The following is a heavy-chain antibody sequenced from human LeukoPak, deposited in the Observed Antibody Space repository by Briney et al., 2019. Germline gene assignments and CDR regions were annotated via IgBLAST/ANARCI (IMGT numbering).Heavy chain of an antibody. V-gene: IGHV3-33*01. CDR3: ARESTVDYFDY. Sequence: GGSLRLSCAASGFTFSSYGMHWVRQAPGKGLEWVAVIWYDGSNKYYADSVKGRFTISRDNSKNTLYLQMNSLRAEDTAVYYCARESTVDYFDYWGQGTLVTVSS. CDR2: IWYDGSNK. D-gene: IGHD4-11*01. CDR1: GFTFSSYG. J-gene: IGHJ4*02.